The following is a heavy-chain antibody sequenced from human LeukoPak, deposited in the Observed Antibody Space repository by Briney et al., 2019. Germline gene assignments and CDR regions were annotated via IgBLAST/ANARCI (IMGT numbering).Heavy chain of an antibody. Sequence: GGSLRLSCAASGFTLSSYAMSWVRQAPGKGLEWVSAISGSGGSTYYADSVKGRFTISRDNSKNTLYLQMNSLRAEDTAVYYCAKGISYYYDSSGYCLDYWGQGTLVTVSS. J-gene: IGHJ4*02. D-gene: IGHD3-22*01. V-gene: IGHV3-23*01. CDR3: AKGISYYYDSSGYCLDY. CDR2: ISGSGGST. CDR1: GFTLSSYA.